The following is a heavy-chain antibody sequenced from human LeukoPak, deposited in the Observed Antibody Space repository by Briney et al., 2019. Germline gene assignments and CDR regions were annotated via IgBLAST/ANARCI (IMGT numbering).Heavy chain of an antibody. CDR3: ASPGVDCSSTSCYNDAFDI. D-gene: IGHD2-2*02. CDR2: IIPIFGTA. V-gene: IGHV1-69*05. Sequence: SVTVSCTASGGTFSSYAISWVRQAPGQGLEWMGGIIPIFGTANYAQKFQGRVTITTDESTSTAYMELSSLRSEDTAVYYCASPGVDCSSTSCYNDAFDIWGQGTMVTVSS. CDR1: GGTFSSYA. J-gene: IGHJ3*02.